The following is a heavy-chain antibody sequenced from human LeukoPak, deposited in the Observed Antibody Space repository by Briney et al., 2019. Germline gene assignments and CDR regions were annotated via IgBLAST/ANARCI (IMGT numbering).Heavy chain of an antibody. D-gene: IGHD4-23*01. CDR2: IYYSGST. CDR3: VTTVVTNGGFDY. Sequence: SETLSLTCTVSGGSISSSYYYWGWIRQPPGKGLEWIGSIYYSGSTSYSPSLKSRVTISVDTSKNQFSLKLSSVTAADTAVYYCVTTVVTNGGFDYWGQGTLVTVSS. CDR1: GGSISSSYYY. V-gene: IGHV4-39*07. J-gene: IGHJ4*02.